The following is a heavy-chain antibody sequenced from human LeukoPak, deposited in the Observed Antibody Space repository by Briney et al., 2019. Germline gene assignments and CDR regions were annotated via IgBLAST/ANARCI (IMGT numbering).Heavy chain of an antibody. CDR1: GFSFSSHW. J-gene: IGHJ4*02. V-gene: IGHV3-74*01. CDR3: ARGGSPFY. Sequence: PGESLRLSCAGSGFSFSSHWLHWVRQVPGKVLEWVARINGDGIAINYADSVKGRFTISRDNAKNTVYLQMNSLRVEDTAVFYCARGGSPFYWGRGTPVTVSS. D-gene: IGHD3-10*01. CDR2: INGDGIAI.